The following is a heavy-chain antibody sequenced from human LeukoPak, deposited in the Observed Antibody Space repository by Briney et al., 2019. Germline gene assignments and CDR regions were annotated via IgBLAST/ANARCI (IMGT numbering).Heavy chain of an antibody. CDR1: GYTFNTYG. Sequence: ASVKVSCKASGYTFNTYGISWVRQAPGQGLEWMGWINTNTGNPTYAQGFTGRFVFSLDTSVSTTYLQISSLKAEDTAVYYCARARSGWTSDAFDIWGQGTMVTVSS. CDR3: ARARSGWTSDAFDI. V-gene: IGHV7-4-1*02. CDR2: INTNTGNP. D-gene: IGHD6-19*01. J-gene: IGHJ3*02.